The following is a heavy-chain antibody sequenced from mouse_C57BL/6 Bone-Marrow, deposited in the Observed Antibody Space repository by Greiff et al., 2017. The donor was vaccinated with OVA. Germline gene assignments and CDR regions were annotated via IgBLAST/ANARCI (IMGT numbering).Heavy chain of an antibody. V-gene: IGHV3-5*01. CDR1: GISITTGNYR. Sequence: EVQLVESGPGLVKPSQTVFLTCTVTGISITTGNYRWSWLRQFPGNKLEWIGYIYYSGTITYNPSLTSRTTITRDTPKNQFFLEMNSLTAEDTATYYCARDRGELGRGDFDYWGQGTTLTVSS. D-gene: IGHD4-1*01. J-gene: IGHJ2*01. CDR3: ARDRGELGRGDFDY. CDR2: IYYSGTI.